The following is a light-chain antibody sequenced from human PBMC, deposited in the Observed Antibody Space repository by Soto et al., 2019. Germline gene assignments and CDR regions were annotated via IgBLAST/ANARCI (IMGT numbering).Light chain of an antibody. CDR1: QSISSY. V-gene: IGKV1-39*01. CDR3: QQSDSTPPT. J-gene: IGKJ2*01. CDR2: AAS. Sequence: DIHMTQSPSSLSASVGDRVTITCRASQSISSYVNWYQQKSGQAPKLLIYAASSLRSGVPSRFSGTGSGTDFTLTIISLQPEDFASYHCQQSDSTPPTFGQGTKLEIK.